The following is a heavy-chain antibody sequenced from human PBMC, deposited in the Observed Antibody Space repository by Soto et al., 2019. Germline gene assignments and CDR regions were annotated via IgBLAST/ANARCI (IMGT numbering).Heavy chain of an antibody. CDR3: AKGGGSARDFDS. Sequence: VQLVDSGGDVVQPGGSLRLSCTGSGFTFGNYGMHWVRQAPGKGLEWVASTSYDGNNKYYADSLKGRFTISRDNSKKMVYLQMTSLGPEDTAVYYCAKGGGSARDFDSWGQGALVTVSS. CDR2: TSYDGNNK. J-gene: IGHJ4*02. CDR1: GFTFGNYG. D-gene: IGHD1-26*01. V-gene: IGHV3-30*18.